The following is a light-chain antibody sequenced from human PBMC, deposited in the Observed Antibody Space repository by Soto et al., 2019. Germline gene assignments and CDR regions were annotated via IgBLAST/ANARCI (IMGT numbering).Light chain of an antibody. Sequence: QSALTQPASVSGSPGQSITISCTGTSSDVGGYNYVSWYQHHPGKAPKVMIYEVTNRPSGVSNRFSGSKSGNTASLTISGLQAEDAADYYCGSYTTFSIPYVFGTGTKLTVL. CDR1: SSDVGGYNY. V-gene: IGLV2-14*01. J-gene: IGLJ1*01. CDR3: GSYTTFSIPYV. CDR2: EVT.